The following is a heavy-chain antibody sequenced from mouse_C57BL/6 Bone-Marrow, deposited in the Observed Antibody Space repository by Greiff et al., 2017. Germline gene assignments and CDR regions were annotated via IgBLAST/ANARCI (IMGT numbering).Heavy chain of an antibody. J-gene: IGHJ3*01. D-gene: IGHD1-1*01. V-gene: IGHV1-64*01. CDR3: ARSGLLRAWFAY. Sequence: VKLQQPGAELVKPGASVKLSCKASGYTFTSYWMHWVKQRPGQGLEWIGMIHPNSGSTNYNEKFKSKATLTVDKSSSTAYMQLSSLTSEDSAVYYCARSGLLRAWFAYWGQGTLVTVSA. CDR1: GYTFTSYW. CDR2: IHPNSGST.